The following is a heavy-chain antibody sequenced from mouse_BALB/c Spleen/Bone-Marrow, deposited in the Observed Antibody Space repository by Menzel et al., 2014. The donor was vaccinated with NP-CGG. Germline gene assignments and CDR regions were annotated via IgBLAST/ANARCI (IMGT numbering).Heavy chain of an antibody. CDR1: GFTFTDYY. V-gene: IGHV7-3*02. CDR3: ARDRGGLLHDY. D-gene: IGHD1-1*01. CDR2: IRNKANGYTT. Sequence: EVMLVESGGGLVQPGASLRFSCATSGFTFTDYYMSWVSQTPGKALEWLGFIRNKANGYTTEYSASVKGPFTISRDNSHSTVYLQMNSLRAEDSATYYCARDRGGLLHDYWGQGTTLTVSS. J-gene: IGHJ2*01.